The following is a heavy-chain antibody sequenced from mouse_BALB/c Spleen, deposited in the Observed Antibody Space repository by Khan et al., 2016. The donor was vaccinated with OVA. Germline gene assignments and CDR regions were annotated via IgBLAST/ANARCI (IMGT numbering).Heavy chain of an antibody. Sequence: QVRLQQSGAELVKAGASVKMSCKASGYTFTSYWMHWVKQRLGQGLEWFAETNPTNGRTYYNEKFKSKATLTVDKSSSTAYMLLSGPTFEDSAVYYWARIKKIVATYFDYWSQGTTLTVSS. CDR3: ARIKKIVATYFDY. CDR2: TNPTNGRT. D-gene: IGHD1-1*01. V-gene: IGHV1S81*02. CDR1: GYTFTSYW. J-gene: IGHJ2*01.